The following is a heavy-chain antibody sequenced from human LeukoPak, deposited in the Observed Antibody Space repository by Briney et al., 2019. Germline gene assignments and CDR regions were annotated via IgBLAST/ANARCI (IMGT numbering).Heavy chain of an antibody. CDR3: ARESADYSNYVSDY. D-gene: IGHD4-11*01. V-gene: IGHV3-53*01. CDR1: GFTFSSYA. Sequence: PGRSLRLSCAASGFTFSSYAMHWVRQAPGKGLEWVSVIYSGGSTYYADSVKGRFTISRDNAKNSLYLQMNSLRAEDTALYYCARESADYSNYVSDYWGQGTLVTVSS. J-gene: IGHJ4*02. CDR2: IYSGGST.